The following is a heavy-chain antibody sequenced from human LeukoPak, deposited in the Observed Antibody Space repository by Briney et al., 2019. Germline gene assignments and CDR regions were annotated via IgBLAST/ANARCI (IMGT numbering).Heavy chain of an antibody. CDR1: GFTFSSYG. D-gene: IGHD4-17*01. CDR2: ISYDGSNK. V-gene: IGHV3-30*18. Sequence: PGRSLRLSRAASGFTFSSYGMHWVRQAPGKGLEWVAVISYDGSNKYYADSVKGRFTISRDNSKNTLYLQMNSLRAEDTAVYYCAKDSGDYGTPGDYWGQGTLVTVSS. J-gene: IGHJ4*02. CDR3: AKDSGDYGTPGDY.